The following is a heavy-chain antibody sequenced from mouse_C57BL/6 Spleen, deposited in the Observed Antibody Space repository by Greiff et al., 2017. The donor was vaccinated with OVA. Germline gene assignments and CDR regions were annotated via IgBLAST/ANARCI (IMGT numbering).Heavy chain of an antibody. D-gene: IGHD2-3*01. J-gene: IGHJ3*01. CDR2: IRSKSNNYAT. Sequence: EVQRVESGGGLVQPKGSLKLSCAASGFSFNTYAMNWVRQAPGKGLEWVARIRSKSNNYATYYADSVKDRFTISRDDSESMLYLQMNNLKTEDTAMYYCVRHDDGYPFAYWGQGTLVTVSA. CDR3: VRHDDGYPFAY. V-gene: IGHV10-1*01. CDR1: GFSFNTYA.